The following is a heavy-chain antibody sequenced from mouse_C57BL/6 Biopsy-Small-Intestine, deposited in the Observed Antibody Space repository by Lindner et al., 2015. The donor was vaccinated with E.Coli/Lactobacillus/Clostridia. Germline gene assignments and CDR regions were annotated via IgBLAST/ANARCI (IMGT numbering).Heavy chain of an antibody. Sequence: VQLQESGPELVRPGASVKISCKAPGYTFTSHWMQWVRQRPGQGLEWIGEIFPGSGSSYYNEKFKDKATLTVDTSSSTAYMQLSSLTSEDSAVYFRARGAIYYDYDDAMDYWGQGTSVIVSS. V-gene: IGHV1-56*01. J-gene: IGHJ4*01. D-gene: IGHD2-4*01. CDR3: ARGAIYYDYDDAMDY. CDR1: GYTFTSHW. CDR2: IFPGSGSS.